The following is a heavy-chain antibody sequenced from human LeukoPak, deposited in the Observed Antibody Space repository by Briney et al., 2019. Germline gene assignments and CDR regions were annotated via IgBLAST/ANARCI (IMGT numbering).Heavy chain of an antibody. CDR3: AKGGGNDYYGMDV. CDR1: GFTFSHYA. CDR2: ISYDGSNE. V-gene: IGHV3-30-3*01. J-gene: IGHJ6*02. Sequence: GTSLRLPCAASGFTFSHYAMHWVRQAPGKGLEWVSFISYDGSNEYYADSVKGRLTISRDNSKNTLYLQINSLRAEDTAVYYCAKGGGNDYYGMDVWGQGTTVTVSS. D-gene: IGHD6-25*01.